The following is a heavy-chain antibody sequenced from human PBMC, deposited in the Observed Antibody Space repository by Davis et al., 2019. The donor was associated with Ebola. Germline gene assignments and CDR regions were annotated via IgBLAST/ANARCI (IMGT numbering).Heavy chain of an antibody. V-gene: IGHV3-53*01. CDR2: ISSGGSI. CDR1: GFTVNSNH. J-gene: IGHJ2*01. CDR3: VRDPALVVTGGGWFFGL. D-gene: IGHD2-21*02. Sequence: GGSLRLSCAASGFTVNSNHISWVRQAPGKGLEWVSVISSGGSIYYADSVKGRFTVSRDNAKNSLYLQMNSLRAEDTAVYYCVRDPALVVTGGGWFFGLWGRGTLVTVSS.